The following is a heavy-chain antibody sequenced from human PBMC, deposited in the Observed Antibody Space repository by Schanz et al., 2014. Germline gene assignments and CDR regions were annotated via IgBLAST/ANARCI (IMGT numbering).Heavy chain of an antibody. V-gene: IGHV3-23*04. CDR2: ISGNGGST. J-gene: IGHJ4*02. Sequence: EVQLVESGGGLVQPGGSLRPSCAASGFTFTTNAMSWVRQPPGKGLEWVSAISGNGGSTYFADSVKGRFTISRDNSDNTLFLQMNSLRAEDTAVYYCAKVREWWPYYFDYWGQGTLVTVSS. CDR3: AKVREWWPYYFDY. CDR1: GFTFTTNA. D-gene: IGHD2-15*01.